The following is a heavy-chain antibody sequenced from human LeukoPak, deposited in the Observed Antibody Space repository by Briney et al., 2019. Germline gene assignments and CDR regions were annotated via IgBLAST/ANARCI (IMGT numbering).Heavy chain of an antibody. Sequence: GESLKISCAASGFAFSPYAMNWVRQAPGKGLEWVSFITGDSNTIYYADSMKGRFTVSRDNAENSLYLQMNSLSAEDTAVYYCARDRMGGSFDYWGQGTLVTVSS. CDR2: ITGDSNTI. D-gene: IGHD2-15*01. J-gene: IGHJ4*02. V-gene: IGHV3-48*01. CDR1: GFAFSPYA. CDR3: ARDRMGGSFDY.